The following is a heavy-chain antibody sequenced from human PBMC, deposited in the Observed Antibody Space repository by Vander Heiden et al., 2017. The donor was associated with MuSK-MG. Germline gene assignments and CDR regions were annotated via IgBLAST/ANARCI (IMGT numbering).Heavy chain of an antibody. Sequence: QVQLVQSGAEVKKPGSSVKVSCKASGGPFGSYTISWVRQAPGQGLEWMGRIIPILGIANYAQKVQGRVTITADKSTSTAYTELSSLRSEDTAVYYCARDSPPHVGDCYSVWGQGTLVTVSS. V-gene: IGHV1-69*08. CDR3: ARDSPPHVGDCYSV. CDR1: GGPFGSYT. D-gene: IGHD2-21*02. CDR2: IIPILGIA. J-gene: IGHJ4*02.